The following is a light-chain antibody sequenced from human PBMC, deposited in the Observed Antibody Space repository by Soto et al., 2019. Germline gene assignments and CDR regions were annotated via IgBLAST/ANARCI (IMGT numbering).Light chain of an antibody. CDR1: SSYVGGYNY. CDR2: DVS. V-gene: IGLV2-14*01. CDR3: SSYTSTSAYV. J-gene: IGLJ1*01. Sequence: QSVLTQPASVSGSPGQSITISCTGTSSYVGGYNYVSWYQQHPGKAPKLVIYDVSNRPSGVSNRFSGSKSGNTASLTISGIQAEDEADYYCSSYTSTSAYVFGTGTKVTVL.